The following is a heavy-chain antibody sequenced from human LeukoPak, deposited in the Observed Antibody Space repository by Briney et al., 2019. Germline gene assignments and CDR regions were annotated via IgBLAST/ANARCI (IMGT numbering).Heavy chain of an antibody. CDR2: ISGSSGST. Sequence: GGSLRLSCAASGFNFGDYFMSWVRQAPGKALEWVSAISGSSGSTFSADSVKGRFTISRDNSKNTVHLQMKSLRVEDTAVYYCATVRALVTADHWGQGALVTVSS. V-gene: IGHV3-23*01. J-gene: IGHJ4*02. CDR1: GFNFGDYF. CDR3: ATVRALVTADH. D-gene: IGHD2-21*02.